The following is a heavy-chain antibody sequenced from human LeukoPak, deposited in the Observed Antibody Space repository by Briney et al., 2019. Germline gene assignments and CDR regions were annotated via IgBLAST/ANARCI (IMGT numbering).Heavy chain of an antibody. CDR3: AKSFRETDYSPFDY. Sequence: GGSLRLSCTTPKFNFHNYGLTWVRQAPGKELEWVSSISGSGGSTQYAASVQGRFTISRDNSKNTLYLQMNSLRAEDTAVYYCAKSFRETDYSPFDYWGQGTLVTVSS. CDR1: KFNFHNYG. J-gene: IGHJ4*02. V-gene: IGHV3-23*01. CDR2: ISGSGGST. D-gene: IGHD2-15*01.